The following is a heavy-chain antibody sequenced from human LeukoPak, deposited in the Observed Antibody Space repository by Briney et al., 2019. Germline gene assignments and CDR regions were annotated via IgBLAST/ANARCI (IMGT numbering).Heavy chain of an antibody. Sequence: GGSLRLSCAASGFTFSSYAMSWVRQAPGKGLEWVSVIYSGGSTYYADSVKGRFTISRDNSKNTLYLQMNSLRAEDTAVYYCARLAAAALEHWGQGTLVTVSS. D-gene: IGHD6-13*01. CDR1: GFTFSSYA. J-gene: IGHJ1*01. CDR2: IYSGGST. V-gene: IGHV3-53*01. CDR3: ARLAAAALEH.